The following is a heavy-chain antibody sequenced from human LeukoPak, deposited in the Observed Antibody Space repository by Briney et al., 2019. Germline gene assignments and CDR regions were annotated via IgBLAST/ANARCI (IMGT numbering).Heavy chain of an antibody. V-gene: IGHV1-18*01. CDR1: GYTFTSYG. CDR3: ARDLQVGYSSSSYYFDY. J-gene: IGHJ4*02. CDR2: ISAYNGNT. D-gene: IGHD6-6*01. Sequence: ASVKVSCKASGYTFTSYGISWVRQAPGQGREWMGWISAYNGNTNYAQKLQGRVTMTTDTSTSTAYMELRSLRSDDTAVYYCARDLQVGYSSSSYYFDYWGQGTLVTVSS.